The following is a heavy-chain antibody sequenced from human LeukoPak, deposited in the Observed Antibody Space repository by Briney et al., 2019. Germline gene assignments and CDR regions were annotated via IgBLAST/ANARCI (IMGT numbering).Heavy chain of an antibody. CDR1: GFTFTSYG. CDR2: IWYDGSNK. D-gene: IGHD6-13*01. CDR3: ARDSLSSSWPDY. V-gene: IGHV3-33*01. J-gene: IGHJ4*02. Sequence: GRSLTLTCPASGFTFTSYGLHWVRQAPGKGLAWVAVIWYDGSNKNYADSVKGRFTISRDNSKNTLYLQMNSLRAEDTAVYYCARDSLSSSWPDYWGQGTLVTVSS.